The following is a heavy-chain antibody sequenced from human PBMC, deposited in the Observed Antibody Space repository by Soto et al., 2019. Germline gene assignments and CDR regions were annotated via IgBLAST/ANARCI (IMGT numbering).Heavy chain of an antibody. J-gene: IGHJ6*02. CDR3: ARGDATKIVVTTYYAMDV. CDR1: GGSLSNYG. V-gene: IGHV1-69*12. D-gene: IGHD4-17*01. CDR2: IIPVFGTA. Sequence: QVQLVQSGAEVKKPESSVKVSCKASGGSLSNYGISWVRQAPGQGLEWMGGIIPVFGTANYAQKFQGRVTSTADESTNIVYMDVTSLRSEDTAVYYCARGDATKIVVTTYYAMDVWGQGTTVTVSS.